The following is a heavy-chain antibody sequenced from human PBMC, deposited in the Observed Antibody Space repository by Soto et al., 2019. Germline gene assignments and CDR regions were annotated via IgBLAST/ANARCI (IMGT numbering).Heavy chain of an antibody. CDR2: ISGSGGST. CDR3: AKDGTYGGNPSDGWFDP. CDR1: GFPFSSYA. D-gene: IGHD4-17*01. J-gene: IGHJ5*02. V-gene: IGHV3-23*01. Sequence: GGSLRLSCAASGFPFSSYAMSWVRQAPGKGLEWVYAISGSGGSTYYADSVKGRFTISRDNSKNTLYLQMNSLRAEDTAVYYCAKDGTYGGNPSDGWFDPWGQGTLVTVSS.